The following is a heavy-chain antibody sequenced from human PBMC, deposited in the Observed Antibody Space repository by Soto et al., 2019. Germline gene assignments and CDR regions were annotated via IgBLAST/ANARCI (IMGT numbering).Heavy chain of an antibody. CDR1: GFTFSSYW. V-gene: IGHV3-7*01. Sequence: PGGSLRLSCAASGFTFSSYWMSWVRQAPGKGLEWVANIKQDGSEKYYVDSVKGRFTISRDNAKNSLYLQMNSLRAEDTAVYYCARDLITMVRGLPGYWGPGTLVTVSS. CDR2: IKQDGSEK. CDR3: ARDLITMVRGLPGY. D-gene: IGHD3-10*01. J-gene: IGHJ4*02.